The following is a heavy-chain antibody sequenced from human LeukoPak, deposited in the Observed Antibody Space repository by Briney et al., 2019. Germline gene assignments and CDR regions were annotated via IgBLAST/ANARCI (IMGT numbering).Heavy chain of an antibody. CDR2: IIPILGIA. CDR1: GGTFSSYT. V-gene: IGHV1-69*02. J-gene: IGHJ5*02. CDR3: ARVGYCSSTSCYHNWFDP. Sequence: SVKVSCKASGGTFSSYTISWVRQAPGQGLEWMGRIIPILGIANYAQKFQGRVTVTADKSTSTAYMELSSLRSEDTAVYYCARVGYCSSTSCYHNWFDPWGQGTLVTVSS. D-gene: IGHD2-2*03.